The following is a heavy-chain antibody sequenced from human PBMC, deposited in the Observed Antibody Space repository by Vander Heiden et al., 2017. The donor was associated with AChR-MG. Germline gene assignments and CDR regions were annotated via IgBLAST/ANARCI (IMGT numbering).Heavy chain of an antibody. CDR3: ARISLLGGHREMATR. Sequence: QLQLQESGPGLVRPSETLSLTCTVSGGSITSSTYYWAWIRQPLGMGLDGIGSRYYSGNTSYNPSLKSRVTISVDTSKNQFSLKLSSVTAADTAVYYCARISLLGGHREMATRWGQGTLVTVSS. D-gene: IGHD3-16*01. CDR1: GGSITSSTYY. V-gene: IGHV4-39*01. J-gene: IGHJ4*02. CDR2: RYYSGNT.